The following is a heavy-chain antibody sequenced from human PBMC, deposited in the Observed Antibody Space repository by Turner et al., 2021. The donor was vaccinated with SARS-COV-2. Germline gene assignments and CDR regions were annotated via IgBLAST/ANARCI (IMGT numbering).Heavy chain of an antibody. Sequence: GASVKISCKSSGYTFSDFYIHWVRQAPGQGLEWMGIFNPSGGGTSYAQDFQGRLTMTGDTFTSTVYMELSSLGSEDTAVYFCAREGVAGFDYWGQGTLVTVSS. V-gene: IGHV1-46*01. D-gene: IGHD6-19*01. CDR2: FNPSGGGT. CDR1: GYTFSDFY. J-gene: IGHJ4*02. CDR3: AREGVAGFDY.